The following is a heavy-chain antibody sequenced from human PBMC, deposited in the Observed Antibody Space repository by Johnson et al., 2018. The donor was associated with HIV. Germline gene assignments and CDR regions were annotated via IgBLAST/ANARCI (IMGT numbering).Heavy chain of an antibody. D-gene: IGHD1-26*01. CDR1: GFTLSSYT. Sequence: QVQLVESGGGVVQPGRSLRLSCAASGFTLSSYTIHWVRQAPGKGLEWVAVISYDGSNKYYADSVRGRFTISRDNSKNTLYLQMNSLRAEDTAVYYCAKSWHSGSLYDAFHIWGQGTMVTVSS. CDR3: AKSWHSGSLYDAFHI. J-gene: IGHJ3*02. V-gene: IGHV3-30-3*02. CDR2: ISYDGSNK.